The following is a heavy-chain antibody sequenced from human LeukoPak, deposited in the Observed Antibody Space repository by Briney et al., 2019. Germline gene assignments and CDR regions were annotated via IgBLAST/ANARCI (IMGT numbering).Heavy chain of an antibody. D-gene: IGHD3-9*01. Sequence: SETLSLTCAVSGYSISSGYYWGWIRQPPGKGLEWIGSIYHSGSTYYNPSLKSRVTISVDTSKNQFSLKLSSVTAADTAVYYCARQEGYIDWLDYWGQGTLVTVSS. CDR1: GYSISSGYY. CDR2: IYHSGST. J-gene: IGHJ4*02. V-gene: IGHV4-38-2*01. CDR3: ARQEGYIDWLDY.